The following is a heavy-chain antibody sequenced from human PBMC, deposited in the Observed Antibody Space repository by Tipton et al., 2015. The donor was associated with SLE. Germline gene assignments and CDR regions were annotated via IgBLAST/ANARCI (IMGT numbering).Heavy chain of an antibody. J-gene: IGHJ2*01. CDR3: ARRDSGWLWYFDL. D-gene: IGHD6-19*01. Sequence: TLSLTCTVSGGSISSGGYYWSWIRQHPGKGLEWIGYIFYSGNTYYNPSLKSRVSISVDTSKNQFSLKLSSVTAADTAVYYCARRDSGWLWYFDLWGRGTLVTVSS. V-gene: IGHV4-31*03. CDR2: IFYSGNT. CDR1: GGSISSGGYY.